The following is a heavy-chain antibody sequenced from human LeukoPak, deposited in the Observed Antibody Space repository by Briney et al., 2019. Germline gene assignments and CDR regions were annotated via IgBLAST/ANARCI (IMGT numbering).Heavy chain of an antibody. D-gene: IGHD5-12*01. J-gene: IGHJ3*02. V-gene: IGHV4-59*08. CDR3: ARHGGETIVAMILHAFDI. Sequence: SETLSLTCTVSGGSIRSYSWGWIRQPPGKGLEWIGYQSYSGSTNYNPSLKSRVTTSVDTSKNQISLRLTSVTAADTAVYYCARHGGETIVAMILHAFDIWGQGTVVTVSS. CDR2: QSYSGST. CDR1: GGSIRSYS.